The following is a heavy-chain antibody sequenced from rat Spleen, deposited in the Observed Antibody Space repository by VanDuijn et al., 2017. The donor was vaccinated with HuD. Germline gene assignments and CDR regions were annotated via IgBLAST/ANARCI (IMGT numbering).Heavy chain of an antibody. CDR1: GFTFSDYY. CDR2: ISYDGGGT. CDR3: ARVGRSRLQGFAN. V-gene: IGHV5-20*01. D-gene: IGHD1-1*01. J-gene: IGHJ3*01. Sequence: EVQLVESDGGLVQPGRSLKLSCAASGFTFSDYYMAWVRQAPTKGLEWVASISYDGGGTYYRDSVKGRFTISRDNAKSTLYLQMDSLRSEDTATYHCARVGRSRLQGFANWGQGTLVTVSS.